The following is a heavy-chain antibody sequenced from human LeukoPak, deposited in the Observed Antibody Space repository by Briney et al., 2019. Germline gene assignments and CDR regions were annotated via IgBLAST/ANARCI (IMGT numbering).Heavy chain of an antibody. D-gene: IGHD5-18*01. V-gene: IGHV3-74*01. CDR3: ARDAVDTANAV. J-gene: IGHJ6*02. Sequence: GGSLRLSCAASGFTFTTYWMHWVRQAPGKGLVWVSHINSDGGITSYADSVKGRFTISRDNAKNTLYLQMNSLRAEDTAVYYCARDAVDTANAVWGQGTTVTVSS. CDR1: GFTFTTYW. CDR2: INSDGGIT.